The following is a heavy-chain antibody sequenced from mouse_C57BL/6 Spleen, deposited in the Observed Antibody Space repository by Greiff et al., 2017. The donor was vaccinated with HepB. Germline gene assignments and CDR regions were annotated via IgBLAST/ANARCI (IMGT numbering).Heavy chain of an antibody. J-gene: IGHJ3*01. V-gene: IGHV1-55*01. D-gene: IGHD2-5*01. Sequence: QVQLQQPGAELVKPGASVTMSCKASGYTFTSYWITWVKQRPGQGLEWIGDIYPGSGSTNYNEKFKSKATLTVDTSSSTAYMQLSSLTSEDSAVYYCARHSNPTSWFAYWGQGTLVTVAA. CDR1: GYTFTSYW. CDR3: ARHSNPTSWFAY. CDR2: IYPGSGST.